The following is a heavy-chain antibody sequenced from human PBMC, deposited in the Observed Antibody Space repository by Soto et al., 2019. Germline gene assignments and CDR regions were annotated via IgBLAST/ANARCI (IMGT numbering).Heavy chain of an antibody. CDR2: IYYSGST. V-gene: IGHV4-59*01. Sequence: QVQLQESGPGLVKPSETLSLTCTVSGGSISSYYSSWIRQPPGKGLEWIGYIYYSGSTNYNPSLKSRVTISVGTSKNQFSLKLSSVTAADTAVYYCARGRGGWFINQLLNAFDIWGQGTMVTVSS. J-gene: IGHJ3*02. CDR3: ARGRGGWFINQLLNAFDI. D-gene: IGHD2-2*01. CDR1: GGSISSYY.